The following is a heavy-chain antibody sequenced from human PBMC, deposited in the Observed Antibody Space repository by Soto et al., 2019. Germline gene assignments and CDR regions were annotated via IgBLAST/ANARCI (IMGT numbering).Heavy chain of an antibody. V-gene: IGHV3-30-3*02. Sequence: GGSLRLSCAASGFTFSSYAMHWVRQAPGKGLEWVAVISYDGSNKYYADSVKGRFTISRDNSKNTLSLQMNSLRAEDTAVYYCAKDLLTTLTTGVDYWGQGTLVTVSS. D-gene: IGHD4-17*01. CDR2: ISYDGSNK. CDR3: AKDLLTTLTTGVDY. CDR1: GFTFSSYA. J-gene: IGHJ4*02.